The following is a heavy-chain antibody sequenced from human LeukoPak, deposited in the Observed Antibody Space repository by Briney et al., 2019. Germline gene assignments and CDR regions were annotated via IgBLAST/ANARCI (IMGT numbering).Heavy chain of an antibody. D-gene: IGHD3-10*01. J-gene: IGHJ4*01. CDR3: ARDREFYYYGAGIYDAPHYFDY. Sequence: GGSLRLSCAASGFTVSSYWMSWVRQAPGEGLERVGNIKGDGSEKYYVDSVKGRVTISRDNAKNSLYRQMNSLRAEDTAVYYCARDREFYYYGAGIYDAPHYFDYSGQGTLVTVSS. CDR2: IKGDGSEK. CDR1: GFTVSSYW. V-gene: IGHV3-7*01.